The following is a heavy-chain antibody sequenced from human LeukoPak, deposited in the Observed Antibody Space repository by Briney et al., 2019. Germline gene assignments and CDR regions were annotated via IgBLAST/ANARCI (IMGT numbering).Heavy chain of an antibody. CDR2: INHSGST. CDR3: ARDYYGAFDY. J-gene: IGHJ4*02. V-gene: IGHV4-34*01. Sequence: SSETLSLTCAVYGGSFSGYYWSWIRQPPGKGLEWIGEINHSGSTNYNPSLKSRVTISVDTSKNQFSLKLSSVTAADTAVYYCARDYYGAFDYWGQGTLVTVSS. D-gene: IGHD4-17*01. CDR1: GGSFSGYY.